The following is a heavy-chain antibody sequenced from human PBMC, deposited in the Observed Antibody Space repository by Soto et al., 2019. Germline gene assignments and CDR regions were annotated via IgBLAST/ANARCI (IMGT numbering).Heavy chain of an antibody. D-gene: IGHD2-8*01. CDR3: ARAALTKSFDY. CDR2: LYHSGSA. V-gene: IGHV4-31*03. CDR1: GGAISSGGYY. Sequence: PSETLSLTCTVSGGAISSGGYYWSWIRQLPGRGLEWIAYLYHSGSAYYNPSLRSRVTISEDASMNQFSLNLTSVTAADTAIYYCARAALTKSFDYWGQGTLVTVSS. J-gene: IGHJ4*02.